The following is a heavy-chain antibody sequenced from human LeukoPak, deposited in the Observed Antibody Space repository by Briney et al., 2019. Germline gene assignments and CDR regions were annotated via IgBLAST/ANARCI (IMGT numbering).Heavy chain of an antibody. Sequence: SETLSLTCAVYGGSFSGYYWSWIRQPPGKGLEWIGEINHSGSTNYNPSLKSRATISVDTSKNQFSLKLSSVTAADTAVYYCARVVVVVVAAAHYYYYGMDVWGQGTTVTVSS. D-gene: IGHD2-15*01. CDR2: INHSGST. CDR1: GGSFSGYY. J-gene: IGHJ6*02. V-gene: IGHV4-34*01. CDR3: ARVVVVVVAAAHYYYYGMDV.